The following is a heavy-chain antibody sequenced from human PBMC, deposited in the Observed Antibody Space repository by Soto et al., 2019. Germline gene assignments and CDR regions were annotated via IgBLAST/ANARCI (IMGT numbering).Heavy chain of an antibody. J-gene: IGHJ4*02. Sequence: QVQLVQSGVEGKKLGPSWKFSGKVSGGTLGSLTFSWGHQAPDKGLRWMGRIIPILGMANYAQKFQGRVTITADKSTSTAYMELSSLRSEDTAVYYCARAGRGSGSYYNVDYWGQGTLVTVSS. D-gene: IGHD3-10*01. CDR1: GGTLGSLT. V-gene: IGHV1-69*02. CDR3: ARAGRGSGSYYNVDY. CDR2: IIPILGMA.